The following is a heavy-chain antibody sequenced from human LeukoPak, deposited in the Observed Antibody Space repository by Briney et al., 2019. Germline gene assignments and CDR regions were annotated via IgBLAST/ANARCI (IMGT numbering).Heavy chain of an antibody. V-gene: IGHV3-23*01. CDR2: ISGSDDST. J-gene: IGHJ4*02. Sequence: HPGGSLRLSCAASGFTFSSYAMSWVRQAPGKGLEWVSAISGSDDSTYYGDSVKGRFTISRDNSKNTLYLQMNSLRAEDTAVYYCAKGGSSGLYYFDYWGQGTLVTVSS. D-gene: IGHD6-19*01. CDR1: GFTFSSYA. CDR3: AKGGSSGLYYFDY.